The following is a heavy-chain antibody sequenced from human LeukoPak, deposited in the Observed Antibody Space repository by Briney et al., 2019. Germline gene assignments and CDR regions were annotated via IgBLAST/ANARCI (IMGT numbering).Heavy chain of an antibody. J-gene: IGHJ4*02. CDR3: ARDRVPGYYGSGIYVY. CDR1: GFTFSSYW. Sequence: PGGSLRLSCAAPGFTFSSYWMSWVRQAPGKGLEWVANIKQDGSEKYYVDSVRGRFSISRDSAKNSLYLQMNSLRAEDTSVYYCARDRVPGYYGSGIYVYWGQGTLVTVSS. D-gene: IGHD3-10*01. V-gene: IGHV3-7*01. CDR2: IKQDGSEK.